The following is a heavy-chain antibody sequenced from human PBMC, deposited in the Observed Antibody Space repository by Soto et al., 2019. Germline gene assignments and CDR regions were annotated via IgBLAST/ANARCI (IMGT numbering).Heavy chain of an antibody. V-gene: IGHV4-30-2*01. CDR2: IYEGGNT. CDR3: VRRSPEDSFDI. J-gene: IGHJ3*02. Sequence: SETLSLTCAVSGGSIISDGYSWSWIRQPPGKGLQWIGHIYEGGNTYYTPSLESRVAISTDKSKNQFSLRLSSVTAADTAVYYCVRRSPEDSFDIWGQGTMVTVSS. CDR1: GGSIISDGYS.